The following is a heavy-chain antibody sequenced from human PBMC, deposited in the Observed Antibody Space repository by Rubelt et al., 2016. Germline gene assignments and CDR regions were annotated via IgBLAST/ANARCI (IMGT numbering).Heavy chain of an antibody. J-gene: IGHJ4*02. CDR1: GGSISDYY. CDR3: ARFRFCSGGSCETDN. D-gene: IGHD2-15*01. CDR2: VFYSGST. Sequence: QVQLQESGPGLVKPSETLSLTCTVSGGSISDYYCNWIRQPPGKGLEWIGSVFYSGSTYNNPSLKSRVTISADTSKKQISLKLNSVTAADTAVNYCARFRFCSGGSCETDNWGQGTLVTVSA. V-gene: IGHV4-59*05.